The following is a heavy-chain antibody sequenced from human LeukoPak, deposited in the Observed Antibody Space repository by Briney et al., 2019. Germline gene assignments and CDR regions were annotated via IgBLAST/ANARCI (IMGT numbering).Heavy chain of an antibody. J-gene: IGHJ4*02. D-gene: IGHD3-22*01. CDR1: GYTFTGYY. Sequence: GASVKVSCKASGYTFTGYYMHWVRQAPGQGLEWMGWINPNSGGTNYAQKFQGRVTMTRDTSISTAYMELSRLRSDDTAVYYCARGRVYIHYYDSSGYYCYWGQGALVTVSS. CDR2: INPNSGGT. CDR3: ARGRVYIHYYDSSGYYCY. V-gene: IGHV1-2*02.